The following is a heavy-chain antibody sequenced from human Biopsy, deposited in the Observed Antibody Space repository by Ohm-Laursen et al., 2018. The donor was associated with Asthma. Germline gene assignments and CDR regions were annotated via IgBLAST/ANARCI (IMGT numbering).Heavy chain of an antibody. CDR3: AKITTDRQKANNWFDP. J-gene: IGHJ5*02. V-gene: IGHV3-23*01. CDR2: ISASGVRT. D-gene: IGHD3-22*01. CDR1: GFAFNNSS. Sequence: LRLSCAAPGFAFNNSSMTWVRQAPGKGLEWVSSISASGVRTFYADSVKGRFTVSRDSSRNTLYLQLSTLRVEDTAVYFCAKITTDRQKANNWFDPWGQGTLVTVPS.